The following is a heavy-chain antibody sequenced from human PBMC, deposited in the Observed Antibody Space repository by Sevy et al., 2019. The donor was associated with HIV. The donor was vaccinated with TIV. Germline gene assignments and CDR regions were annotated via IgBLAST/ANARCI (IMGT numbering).Heavy chain of an antibody. J-gene: IGHJ5*02. CDR3: ARGGETPRGFDP. V-gene: IGHV4-4*02. CDR2: IYHSGSS. D-gene: IGHD3-16*01. Sequence: SETLSLTCTVSGGSIRSINWWHWVRQPPGKGLEWIGEIYHSGSSNYNPSLKSRVTISVDNSKNQFSLKLSSVTAADTAVYYCARGGETPRGFDPWGQGTLDTVSS. CDR1: GGSIRSINW.